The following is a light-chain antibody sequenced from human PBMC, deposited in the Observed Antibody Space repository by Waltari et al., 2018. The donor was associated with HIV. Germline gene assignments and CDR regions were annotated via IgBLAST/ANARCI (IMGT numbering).Light chain of an antibody. Sequence: QSALTQPASVSGSPGQSITISCTGTSSDVGGYNYVSWYQQHPDTPPKRMIYEVSNRPSGVSNRFSGSKSGNTASLTISGLQAEDEADYYCSSYTSSSTVVFGGGTKLTVL. CDR3: SSYTSSSTVV. V-gene: IGLV2-14*01. CDR2: EVS. CDR1: SSDVGGYNY. J-gene: IGLJ2*01.